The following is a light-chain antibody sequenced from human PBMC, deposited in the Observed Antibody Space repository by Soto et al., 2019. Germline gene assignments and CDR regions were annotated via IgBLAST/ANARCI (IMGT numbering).Light chain of an antibody. J-gene: IGKJ4*01. CDR1: QSLLYNSNNKNY. Sequence: DIVMTQSPDSLSVSLGERATINCKSSQSLLYNSNNKNYLAWYQQKPGQPPKVLIFWASTRESGVPDRFSGSGSGTDFTLTISSLQAEDVAVYYCQQYYGTSPLTFGGGTKVDIK. V-gene: IGKV4-1*01. CDR3: QQYYGTSPLT. CDR2: WAS.